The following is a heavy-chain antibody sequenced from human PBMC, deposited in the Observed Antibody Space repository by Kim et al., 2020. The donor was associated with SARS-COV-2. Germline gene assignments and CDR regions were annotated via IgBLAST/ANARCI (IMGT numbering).Heavy chain of an antibody. J-gene: IGHJ4*01. D-gene: IGHD3-16*01. V-gene: IGHV3-30*01. CDR3: ARDSGYASVSLH. Sequence: KYYADSVKGRFTISRDNCHNSLYLQMNGLRPDDTAMYFCARDSGYASVSLHWGHGSLVTVSS. CDR2: K.